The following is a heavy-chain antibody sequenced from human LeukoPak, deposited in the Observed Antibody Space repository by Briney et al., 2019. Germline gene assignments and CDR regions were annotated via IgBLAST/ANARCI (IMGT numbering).Heavy chain of an antibody. V-gene: IGHV1-18*01. J-gene: IGHJ4*02. CDR1: GYTFTSYG. D-gene: IGHD6-13*01. CDR3: ARDQSLVAYSSTWFDY. CDR2: ISAYNGNT. Sequence: ASVTVSCTASGYTFTSYGISWVRQAPGQGLEWMGWISAYNGNTNYAQKLQGRVTLTTDTSTTTAYMELRSLGSDDTAVYYCARDQSLVAYSSTWFDYWGQGTLVTVSS.